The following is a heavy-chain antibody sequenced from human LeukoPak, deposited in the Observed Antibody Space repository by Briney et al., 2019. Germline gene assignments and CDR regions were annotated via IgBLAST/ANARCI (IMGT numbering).Heavy chain of an antibody. Sequence: PGGSLRLSCAASGFTFSSYAMSWVRQAPGKGLEWVSGISGSSGSTYYADSVKGRFTISRDNSKNTLYLQMNSLRAEDSAVYYCAKALIFSYYYESSAFDYWGQGTLVTVSS. CDR2: ISGSSGST. D-gene: IGHD3-22*01. V-gene: IGHV3-23*01. CDR3: AKALIFSYYYESSAFDY. J-gene: IGHJ4*02. CDR1: GFTFSSYA.